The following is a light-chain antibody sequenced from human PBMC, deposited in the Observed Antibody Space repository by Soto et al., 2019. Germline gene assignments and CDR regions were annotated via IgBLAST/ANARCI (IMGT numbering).Light chain of an antibody. CDR2: GAS. Sequence: EIVLTQSPDTLSLSPGVRATLSCRASQSVTSSYLAWYQQKPGQAPRLLIFGASNRATGIPDRFSGSGSGTDFTLTINGLEPEDFAVYSCHQYGASPRTFGQGTKVEIK. J-gene: IGKJ1*01. V-gene: IGKV3-20*01. CDR1: QSVTSSY. CDR3: HQYGASPRT.